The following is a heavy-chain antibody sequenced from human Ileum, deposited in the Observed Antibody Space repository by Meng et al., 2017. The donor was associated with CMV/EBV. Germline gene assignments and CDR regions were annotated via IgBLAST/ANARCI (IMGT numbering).Heavy chain of an antibody. CDR2: IKPDGSEK. CDR3: AGGFGGTDY. Sequence: LGLSCAASGFSFGDYWVGWVRQAPGKGLEWVANIKPDGSEKYYLDSVRGRFTISRDNAKKSLNLQMNSLRDEDTAVYYCAGGFGGTDYWGQGILVTVSS. V-gene: IGHV3-7*01. D-gene: IGHD3-10*01. CDR1: GFSFGDYW. J-gene: IGHJ4*02.